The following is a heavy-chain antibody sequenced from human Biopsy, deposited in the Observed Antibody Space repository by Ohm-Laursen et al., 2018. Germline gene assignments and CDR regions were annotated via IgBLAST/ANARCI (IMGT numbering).Heavy chain of an antibody. Sequence: SDTLSLTCTVSGGSIYNFFWSWIRQPPGKGLEWIGHNQNSGSTNYNPSLKSRVTISADTSKNQFSLKLSSVTAADTAMYYCARGRGWGNTYFRSFDYWGQGTLVTVSS. J-gene: IGHJ4*02. CDR1: GGSIYNFF. V-gene: IGHV4-59*07. D-gene: IGHD3-9*01. CDR2: NQNSGST. CDR3: ARGRGWGNTYFRSFDY.